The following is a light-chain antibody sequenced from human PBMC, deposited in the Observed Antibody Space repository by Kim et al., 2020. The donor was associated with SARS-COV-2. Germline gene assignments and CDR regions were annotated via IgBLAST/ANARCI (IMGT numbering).Light chain of an antibody. CDR2: GAS. CDR3: PHFRSYPLT. Sequence: ASVGDRVTIPCRASQDISNYLVWFQQKPGEAPKSLIYGASSLQSGVPSKFSGSGSGTDFTLTIRNLQPEDSATYYCPHFRSYPLTFGGGTKVDIK. V-gene: IGKV1-16*02. J-gene: IGKJ4*01. CDR1: QDISNY.